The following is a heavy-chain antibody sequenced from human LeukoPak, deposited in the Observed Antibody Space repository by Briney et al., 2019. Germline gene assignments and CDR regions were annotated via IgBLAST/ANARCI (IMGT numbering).Heavy chain of an antibody. CDR3: ARDIYGGHDS. D-gene: IGHD2-21*01. CDR2: INQDGSEK. V-gene: IGHV3-7*04. J-gene: IGHJ5*01. Sequence: GGSLRLSCAASGFTFSNYWMRWVRQAPGKGLEWVANINQDGSEKSYVDSVGGRFTISRGNTKKSLYLHVNSLRAEDTAVYYCARDIYGGHDSSGQGTLLTVSS. CDR1: GFTFSNYW.